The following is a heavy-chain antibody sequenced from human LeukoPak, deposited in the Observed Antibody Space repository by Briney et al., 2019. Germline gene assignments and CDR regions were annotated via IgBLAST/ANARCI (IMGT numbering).Heavy chain of an antibody. J-gene: IGHJ1*01. CDR2: IYHSGHI. D-gene: IGHD1-7*01. Sequence: SETLSLTCTVSGGSITRSSYHWGWIRQPPGKGLEWIGNIYHSGHIYYNPSLKSRVTISLDTSKNQFSLKLSSVTAADTAVYYCARVEGTMGWSEHFLHWGQGTLVTVSS. CDR1: GGSITRSSYH. V-gene: IGHV4-39*07. CDR3: ARVEGTMGWSEHFLH.